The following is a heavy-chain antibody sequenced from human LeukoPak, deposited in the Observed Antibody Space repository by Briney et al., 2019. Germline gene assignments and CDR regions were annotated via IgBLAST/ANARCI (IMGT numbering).Heavy chain of an antibody. J-gene: IGHJ5*02. CDR2: INPNSGGT. Sequence: ASVEVSCKASGYTFTGYYMHWVRQAPGQGLEWMGWINPNSGGTNYAHKFQGRVTMTRDTSISTNYMELSSLRSEDTAVYYCARGPPTAAAGFSPWFDPWGQGTLVTVSS. CDR1: GYTFTGYY. CDR3: ARGPPTAAAGFSPWFDP. D-gene: IGHD6-13*01. V-gene: IGHV1-2*07.